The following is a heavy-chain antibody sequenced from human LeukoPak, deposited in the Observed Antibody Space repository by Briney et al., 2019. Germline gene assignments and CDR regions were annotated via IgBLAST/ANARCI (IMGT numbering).Heavy chain of an antibody. V-gene: IGHV3-30-3*01. Sequence: PGGSLRLSCAASGFTFSSYAMHWVRQAPGKGLEWVAVISFDGSNKYYADSVKGRFTISRDNSKNTLYLQMNSLRAEDTAVYYCAKGDYYDSSGYYYGITHDSYGMDVWGQGTTVTVSS. D-gene: IGHD3-22*01. J-gene: IGHJ6*02. CDR3: AKGDYYDSSGYYYGITHDSYGMDV. CDR2: ISFDGSNK. CDR1: GFTFSSYA.